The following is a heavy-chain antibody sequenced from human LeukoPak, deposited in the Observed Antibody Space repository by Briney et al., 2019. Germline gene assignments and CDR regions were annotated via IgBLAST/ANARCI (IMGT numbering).Heavy chain of an antibody. D-gene: IGHD4-17*01. CDR3: ARNDYGDYKSDY. CDR1: GYTFTGYY. V-gene: IGHV1-2*02. CDR2: INPNSGST. J-gene: IGHJ4*02. Sequence: ASVKVSCKASGYTFTGYYMHWVRQAPGQGLEWMGWINPNSGSTNYAQKFQGRVTMTRDTSISTAYMELSRLRSDDTAVYYCARNDYGDYKSDYWGQGTLVTVSS.